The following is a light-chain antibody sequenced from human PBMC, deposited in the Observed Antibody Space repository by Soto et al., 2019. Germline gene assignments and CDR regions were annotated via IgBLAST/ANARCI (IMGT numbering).Light chain of an antibody. CDR2: GAS. J-gene: IGKJ2*01. Sequence: EIVLTQSPDTLSLSPGERATLSCRASQSVSSSYLVWYQQKPGQAPRLLIYGASSRATGIPDRFSGSGSGTDFTLTISRLEPDDFAVYYCQQYGSSPRYTFGQGTKLEIK. CDR3: QQYGSSPRYT. V-gene: IGKV3-20*01. CDR1: QSVSSSY.